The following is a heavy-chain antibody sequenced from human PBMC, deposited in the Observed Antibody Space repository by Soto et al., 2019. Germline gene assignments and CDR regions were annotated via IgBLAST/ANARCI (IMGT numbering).Heavy chain of an antibody. CDR2: ISSSSSTI. J-gene: IGHJ4*02. V-gene: IGHV3-48*02. D-gene: IGHD6-13*01. CDR3: ARDLSAAAATRLYYFDY. CDR1: GFTFSSYS. Sequence: EVQLVESGGGLVQPGGSLRLSCAASGFTFSSYSMNWVRQAPGKGLEWVSYISSSSSTIYYADSVKGRFTISRDNAKNSLYLQMNSLRDEDTAVHYCARDLSAAAATRLYYFDYWGQGTLVTVSS.